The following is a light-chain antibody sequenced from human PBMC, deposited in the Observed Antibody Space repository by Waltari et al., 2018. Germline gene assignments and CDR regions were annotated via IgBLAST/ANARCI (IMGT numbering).Light chain of an antibody. CDR3: QQSYSSPWT. CDR1: QSITSY. CDR2: GPS. J-gene: IGKJ1*01. V-gene: IGKV1-39*01. Sequence: DIQMTQSPSSLSASVGDRVTITCRASQSITSYLNWYQQKPGKAPNLLIFGPSSLQSGVPSRFSGSGSGTDFTLTISSLQPEDFATYYYQQSYSSPWTFGQGTKVEIK.